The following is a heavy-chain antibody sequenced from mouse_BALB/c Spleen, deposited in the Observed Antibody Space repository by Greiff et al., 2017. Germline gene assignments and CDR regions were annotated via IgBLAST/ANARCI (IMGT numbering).Heavy chain of an antibody. CDR1: GFTFSSYG. CDR3: ARDYGNYGEVDY. J-gene: IGHJ2*01. V-gene: IGHV5-6-3*01. Sequence: EVKVEESGGGLVQPGGSLKLSCAASGFTFSSYGMSWVRQTPDKRLELVATINSNGGSTYYPGSVKGRFTISRDNAKNTLYLQMSSLKSEDTAMYYCARDYGNYGEVDYWGQGTTLTVSS. CDR2: INSNGGST. D-gene: IGHD2-1*01.